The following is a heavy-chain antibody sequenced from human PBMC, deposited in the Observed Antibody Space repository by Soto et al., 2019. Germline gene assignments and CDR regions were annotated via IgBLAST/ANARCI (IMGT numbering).Heavy chain of an antibody. D-gene: IGHD6-19*01. V-gene: IGHV1-24*01. CDR1: GYTLTELS. CDR3: ATDISGWLYYFDY. J-gene: IGHJ4*02. Sequence: ASVKVSCKVSGYTLTELSMRWVRQAPGKGLEWMGGFDPEDGETICAQKFQGRVTMTEDTSTDTAYMELSSLRSEDTAVYYCATDISGWLYYFDYWGQGTLVTVSS. CDR2: FDPEDGET.